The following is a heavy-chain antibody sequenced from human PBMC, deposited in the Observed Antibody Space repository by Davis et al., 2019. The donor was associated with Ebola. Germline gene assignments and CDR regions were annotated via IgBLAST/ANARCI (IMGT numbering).Heavy chain of an antibody. Sequence: GGSLRLSCAASGFTFDDYAMHWVRQAPGKGLEWVSGISWNSGSIGYADSVKGRFTISRDNAKNSLYLQMNSLRAEDTALYYCAKAPGYCSGGSCYSSDYFDYWGQGTLVTVSS. J-gene: IGHJ4*02. CDR3: AKAPGYCSGGSCYSSDYFDY. CDR2: ISWNSGSI. V-gene: IGHV3-9*01. CDR1: GFTFDDYA. D-gene: IGHD2-15*01.